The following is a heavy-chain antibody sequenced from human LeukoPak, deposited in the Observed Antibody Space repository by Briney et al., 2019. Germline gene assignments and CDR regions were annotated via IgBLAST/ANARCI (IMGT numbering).Heavy chain of an antibody. CDR3: AKENGCSSTSCYIDY. J-gene: IGHJ4*02. CDR2: ISGSGGST. Sequence: GGSLRLSCAASRFTFSSYAMSWVRQAPGKGLEWVSAISGSGGSTYYADSVKGRFTISRDNSKNTLYLQMNSLRAEDTAVYYCAKENGCSSTSCYIDYWGQGTLVTVSS. CDR1: RFTFSSYA. V-gene: IGHV3-23*01. D-gene: IGHD2-2*01.